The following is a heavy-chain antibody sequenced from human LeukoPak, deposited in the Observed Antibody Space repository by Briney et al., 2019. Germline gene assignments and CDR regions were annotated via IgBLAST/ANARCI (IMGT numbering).Heavy chain of an antibody. V-gene: IGHV1-69*05. J-gene: IGHJ4*02. D-gene: IGHD2-15*01. CDR3: ARGAGYCSGGSCYDY. CDR2: IIPIFGTA. Sequence: SVKVSCKASGGTFSSYAISWVRQAPGQGLEWMGRIIPIFGTANYAQKFQGRVTITTDESTSTAYMELSSLRSEDTAVYYCARGAGYCSGGSCYDYWGQGTLVTVSS. CDR1: GGTFSSYA.